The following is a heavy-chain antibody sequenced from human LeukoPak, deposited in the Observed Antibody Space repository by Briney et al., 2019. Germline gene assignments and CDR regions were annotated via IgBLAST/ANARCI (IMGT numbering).Heavy chain of an antibody. CDR1: GGSISSYY. D-gene: IGHD3-10*01. CDR2: IYYSGST. J-gene: IGHJ4*02. CDR3: ASTMVRGVYFDY. V-gene: IGHV4-59*01. Sequence: SETLSLTCTVSGGSISSYYWSWIRQPPGKGLEWIGYIYYSGSTNYNPSLKSRVTISVDTSKNQFSLKLSSVTAADTAVYYCASTMVRGVYFDYRGQGTLVTVSS.